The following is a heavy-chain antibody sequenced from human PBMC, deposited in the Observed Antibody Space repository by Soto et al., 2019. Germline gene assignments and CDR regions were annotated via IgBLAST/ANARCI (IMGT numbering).Heavy chain of an antibody. CDR1: GGSFSGYY. CDR3: ARGGSTLYSSSWYYFDY. D-gene: IGHD6-13*01. CDR2: INHSGST. J-gene: IGHJ4*02. Sequence: PSETLSLTCAVYGGSFSGYYWIWIRQPPGKGLEWIGEINHSGSTNYNPSLKSRVTISVDTSKNQFSLKLSSVTAADTAVYYCARGGSTLYSSSWYYFDYWGQGTLVTVSS. V-gene: IGHV4-34*01.